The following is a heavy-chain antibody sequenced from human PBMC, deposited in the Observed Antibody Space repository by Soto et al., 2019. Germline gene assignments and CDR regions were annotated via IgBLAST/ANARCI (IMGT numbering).Heavy chain of an antibody. Sequence: QVQLQQWGAGLLKPSETLSLTCAVFGGSFSGHYWTWIRQPPGKGLEWVGEINHSGSSNYNPSLKSRVTISVDTSTNQFSLKLSSVTAAATAVYYCARAGSYLWGGFDPWGQGTLVTVSS. CDR1: GGSFSGHY. CDR2: INHSGSS. J-gene: IGHJ5*02. CDR3: ARAGSYLWGGFDP. V-gene: IGHV4-34*01. D-gene: IGHD3-16*01.